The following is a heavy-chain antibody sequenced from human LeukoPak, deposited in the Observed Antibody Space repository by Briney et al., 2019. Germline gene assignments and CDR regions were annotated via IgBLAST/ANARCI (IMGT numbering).Heavy chain of an antibody. Sequence: GRSLRLSCAASGFTFDDYGMHWVRQAPGKGLEWVSGISWNSGSIGYADSVKGRFTISRDNAKNSLHLQMNSLRPEDTALYYCAKVSIEHYYDSSGYYYFNYWGQGTLVTVSS. CDR2: ISWNSGSI. CDR1: GFTFDDYG. J-gene: IGHJ4*02. D-gene: IGHD3-22*01. V-gene: IGHV3-9*01. CDR3: AKVSIEHYYDSSGYYYFNY.